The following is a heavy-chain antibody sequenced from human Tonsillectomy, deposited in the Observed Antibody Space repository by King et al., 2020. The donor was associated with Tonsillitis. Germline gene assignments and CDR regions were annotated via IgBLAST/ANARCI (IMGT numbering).Heavy chain of an antibody. V-gene: IGHV1-69*01. CDR2: IIPSVDTV. CDR3: AGDVAVAGATFDI. CDR1: GGTFSRSG. D-gene: IGHD6-19*01. Sequence: VQLVQSGAQVKKPGSSMKVSCKASGGTFSRSGISGVRQAPGQGLEWMGGIIPSVDTVTYAHNFQGRVTFPADDSTNTAYMDLSSLRSEDTAVYYCAGDVAVAGATFDIWGQGTKVIVSS. J-gene: IGHJ3*02.